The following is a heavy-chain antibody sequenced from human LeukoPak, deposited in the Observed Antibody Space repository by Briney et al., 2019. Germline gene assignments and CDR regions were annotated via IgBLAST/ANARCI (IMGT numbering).Heavy chain of an antibody. CDR2: IIPIFGTV. J-gene: IGHJ4*02. Sequence: SVKVSCKASGGTFSSYAISWVRQAPGQGLEWMGGIIPIFGTVNYAQKFQGRVTITADKSTSTAYMELRSLRSDDTAVYYCARDLKMGYSSGRYSWGTGSSNDYWGQGTLVTVSS. D-gene: IGHD6-19*01. V-gene: IGHV1-69*06. CDR1: GGTFSSYA. CDR3: ARDLKMGYSSGRYSWGTGSSNDY.